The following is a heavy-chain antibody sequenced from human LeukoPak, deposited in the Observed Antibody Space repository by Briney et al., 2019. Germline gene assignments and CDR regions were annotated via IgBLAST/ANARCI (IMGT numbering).Heavy chain of an antibody. CDR2: XNPNRGNT. CDR1: XYTFTSYD. V-gene: IGHV1-8*01. Sequence: ASXYTFTSYDINWVRQAPGQGXEWXGXXNPNRGNTGYAQKFQGRVTMTRNTSISTAYMELSSLRSEDTAVYYCARGECSGGSCYSGYWGQGTLVTVSS. J-gene: IGHJ4*02. CDR3: ARGECSGGSCYSGY. D-gene: IGHD2-15*01.